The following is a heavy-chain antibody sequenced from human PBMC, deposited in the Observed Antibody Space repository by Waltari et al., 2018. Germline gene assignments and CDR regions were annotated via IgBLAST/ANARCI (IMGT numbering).Heavy chain of an antibody. V-gene: IGHV1-69*14. D-gene: IGHD3-10*02. CDR3: ARGASRITMSD. Sequence: VQQVQSGAEVKKPGFSVKVSCKASGRTFSGYAISCVRQAPGQGHAWRGGLIPIFGTATYAQKFQGRVTITADKSTGTAYMELISLSSADTAVYYCARGASRITMSDWGQGTLVTVSS. CDR1: GRTFSGYA. J-gene: IGHJ4*02. CDR2: LIPIFGTA.